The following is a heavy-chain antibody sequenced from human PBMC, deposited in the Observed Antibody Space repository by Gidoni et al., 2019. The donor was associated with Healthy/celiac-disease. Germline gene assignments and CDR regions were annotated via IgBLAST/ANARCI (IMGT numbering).Heavy chain of an antibody. CDR3: ATGPLDTATNSYYYYYGMDV. CDR1: GYTLTELS. J-gene: IGHJ6*02. V-gene: IGHV1-24*01. CDR2: FDPEDGET. Sequence: QVQLVQSGAEVKKPGASVKVSCTVSGYTLTELSMHWVRQAPGKGLEWMGGFDPEDGETIYAQKFQGRVTMTEDTSTDTAYMELSSLRSEDTAVYYCATGPLDTATNSYYYYYGMDVWGQGTTVTVSS. D-gene: IGHD5-18*01.